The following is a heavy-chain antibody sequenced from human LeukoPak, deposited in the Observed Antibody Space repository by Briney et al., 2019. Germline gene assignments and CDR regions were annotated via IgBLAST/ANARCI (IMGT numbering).Heavy chain of an antibody. CDR1: GFTFSSYS. V-gene: IGHV3-21*01. Sequence: GGSLRLSCAASGFTFSSYSMNWVRQAPGKGLEWVSSISSSSSYIYYADSVKGRFTISRDNAKNSLYLQMNSLRAKDTAVYYCATLWFGELLPFDYWGQGTLVTVSS. CDR2: ISSSSSYI. D-gene: IGHD3-10*01. J-gene: IGHJ4*02. CDR3: ATLWFGELLPFDY.